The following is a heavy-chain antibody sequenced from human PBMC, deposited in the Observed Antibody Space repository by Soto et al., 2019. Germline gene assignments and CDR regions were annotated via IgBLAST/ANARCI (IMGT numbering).Heavy chain of an antibody. D-gene: IGHD3-10*01. Sequence: QVQLVESGGGVVRPGRSLRLSCAASGFTFTGFAMYWVRQAPGKGLEWVAVTSFDGSNEYYADFVEGRFTISRDNSKNTLYLQMNSLRPEDTAVYYCARVTGFYGSGEIDYWGQGTLVTVSS. CDR3: ARVTGFYGSGEIDY. CDR1: GFTFTGFA. V-gene: IGHV3-30-3*01. J-gene: IGHJ4*02. CDR2: TSFDGSNE.